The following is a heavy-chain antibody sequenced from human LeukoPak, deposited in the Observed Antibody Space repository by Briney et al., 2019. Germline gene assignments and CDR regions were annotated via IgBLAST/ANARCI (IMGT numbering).Heavy chain of an antibody. J-gene: IGHJ5*02. CDR1: GSSISSYY. V-gene: IGHV4-39*06. Sequence: SETLSLTCTVSGSSISSYYWGWIRQPPGKGLEWIGSIYYGGSTYYNPSLKSRVTISVDTSKNQFPLKLSSVTAADTAVYYCARAFSSGWWGNNWFDPWGQGTLVTVSS. CDR3: ARAFSSGWWGNNWFDP. CDR2: IYYGGST. D-gene: IGHD6-19*01.